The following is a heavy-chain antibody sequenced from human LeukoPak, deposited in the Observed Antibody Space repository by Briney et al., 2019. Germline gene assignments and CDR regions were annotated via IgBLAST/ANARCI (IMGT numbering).Heavy chain of an antibody. Sequence: GRSLRLSCAASGFTFDDYAMHWVRQSPGKGLEWVSGLSWNSGSITYADSVKGRFTISRDNAKKSLYLQMNNLRVEDTALYYCTKGPDYYGTFDYWGQGTLVTVSS. D-gene: IGHD3-10*01. CDR1: GFTFDDYA. CDR2: LSWNSGSI. V-gene: IGHV3-9*01. J-gene: IGHJ4*02. CDR3: TKGPDYYGTFDY.